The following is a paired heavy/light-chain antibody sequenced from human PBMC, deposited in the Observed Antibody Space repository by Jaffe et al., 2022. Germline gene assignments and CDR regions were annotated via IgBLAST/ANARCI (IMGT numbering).Heavy chain of an antibody. CDR3: ARVRPYCSGGSCYRNWFDP. V-gene: IGHV7-4-1*02. CDR2: INTNTGNP. Sequence: QVQLVQSGSELKKPGASVKVSCKASGYIFTNYAMNWVRQAPGQGLEWLGWINTNTGNPTYAQGFTGRFVFSLDTSVSTAYLQISSLKAEDTAVYYCARVRPYCSGGSCYRNWFDPWGQGTLVTVSS. J-gene: IGHJ5*02. D-gene: IGHD2-15*01. CDR1: GYIFTNYA.
Light chain of an antibody. CDR1: QNISNY. J-gene: IGKJ3*01. Sequence: DIQMTQSPSSLSASVGDRVTITCRASQNISNYLNWYQQKPGKAPKLLIYVASSLESGVPSRFSGSGSGTDFSLSISSLQPEDFATYYCQQSYSTPITFGPGTKVDIK. CDR3: QQSYSTPIT. CDR2: VAS. V-gene: IGKV1-39*01.